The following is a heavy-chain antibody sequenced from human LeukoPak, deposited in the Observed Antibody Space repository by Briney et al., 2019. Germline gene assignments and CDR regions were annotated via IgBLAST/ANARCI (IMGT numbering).Heavy chain of an antibody. CDR3: ARGYCRSTSCHEPPLYGMDV. Sequence: VASVKVSCKASGYTFTNYGFSWVRQAPGQGLEWMGWISTYSGNTNYAQQLQGRVTMTSDTSTSTVYTEPRSLRSDDTAVYYCARGYCRSTSCHEPPLYGMDVWGQGTTVTVS. D-gene: IGHD2-2*01. J-gene: IGHJ6*02. V-gene: IGHV1-18*04. CDR2: ISTYSGNT. CDR1: GYTFTNYG.